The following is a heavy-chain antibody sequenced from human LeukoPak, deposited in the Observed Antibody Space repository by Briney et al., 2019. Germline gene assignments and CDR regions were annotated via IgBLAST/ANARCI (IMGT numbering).Heavy chain of an antibody. CDR1: GFTFSDYA. V-gene: IGHV3-23*01. D-gene: IGHD3-9*01. CDR3: AKGDNNILTGYYNSFDS. CDR2: IRGSGIST. J-gene: IGHJ4*02. Sequence: GGSLRLSCAASGFTFSDYAMTWIRQASGKGLEWVSTIRGSGISTYFADSVKGRFTISRDNSRNTLFLQMNSLRAEDTALFYCAKGDNNILTGYYNSFDSWGQGTLVTVSS.